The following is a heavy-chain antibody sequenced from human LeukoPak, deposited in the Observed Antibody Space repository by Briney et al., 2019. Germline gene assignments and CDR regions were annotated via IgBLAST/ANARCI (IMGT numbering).Heavy chain of an antibody. V-gene: IGHV1-69*05. Sequence: GASVKVSCKASGGTFSSYAISWVRQAPGQGLEWMGGIIPIFGTANYAQKLQGRVTMTTDTSTSTAYMELRSLRSDDTAVYYCARDTRGYYCDIWGQGTMVTVSS. D-gene: IGHD3-10*01. CDR3: ARDTRGYYCDI. CDR1: GGTFSSYA. CDR2: IIPIFGTA. J-gene: IGHJ3*02.